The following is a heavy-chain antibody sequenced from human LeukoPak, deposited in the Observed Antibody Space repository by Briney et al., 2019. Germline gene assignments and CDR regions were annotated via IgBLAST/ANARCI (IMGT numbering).Heavy chain of an antibody. CDR2: INPISGGT. CDR1: GYTFTAYY. D-gene: IGHD6-19*01. V-gene: IGHV1-2*06. CDR3: VRDVTAGNYYFYSGMHV. J-gene: IGHJ6*02. Sequence: ASVKVSCKASGYTFTAYYLHWVRQAPGQGLEWMGRINPISGGTNYAQKFQGRATMTRDTSITTAYMGLSGLTSDDTAVYYCVRDVTAGNYYFYSGMHVWGQGTTVTVSS.